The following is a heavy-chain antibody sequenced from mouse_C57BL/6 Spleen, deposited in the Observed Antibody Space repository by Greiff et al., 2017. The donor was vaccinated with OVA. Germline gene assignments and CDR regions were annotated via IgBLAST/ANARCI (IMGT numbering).Heavy chain of an antibody. CDR3: ARVPYQGYAMDY. D-gene: IGHD3-2*02. CDR1: GYSITSGYY. CDR2: ISYDGSN. J-gene: IGHJ4*01. V-gene: IGHV3-6*01. Sequence: EVQLQQSGPGLVKPSQSLSLTCSVTGYSITSGYYWNWIRQFPGNKLEWMGYISYDGSNNYNPSLKNRISITRDTSKNQFFLKLNSVTTEDTATYYCARVPYQGYAMDYWGQGTSVTVSS.